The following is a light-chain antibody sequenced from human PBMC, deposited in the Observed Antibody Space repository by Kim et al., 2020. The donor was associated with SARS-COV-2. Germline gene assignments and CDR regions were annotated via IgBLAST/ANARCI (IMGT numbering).Light chain of an antibody. CDR3: MRALQAARA. J-gene: IGKJ1*01. CDR2: LGS. CDR1: QSLLHSNGYNY. Sequence: DIVMTQSPLSLPVTPGEPASISCRSSQSLLHSNGYNYLDWYLQKPGQSPQLLIYLGSNRASGVPDRFSGSGSGTDFTRKISRVEAEDVGVYYGMRALQAARAFGQGTKVGIK. V-gene: IGKV2-28*01.